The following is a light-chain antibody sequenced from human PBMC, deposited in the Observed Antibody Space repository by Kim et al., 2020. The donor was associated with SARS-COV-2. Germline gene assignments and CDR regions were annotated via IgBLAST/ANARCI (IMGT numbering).Light chain of an antibody. J-gene: IGLJ3*02. Sequence: ALGQTVRITCQGDSLRSYYASWYQQKPGQAPVLVIYGKNNRPSGIPDRFSGSSSGNTASLTITGAQAEDEADYYCNSRDSSGNHWVFGVGTKLTVL. V-gene: IGLV3-19*01. CDR2: GKN. CDR3: NSRDSSGNHWV. CDR1: SLRSYY.